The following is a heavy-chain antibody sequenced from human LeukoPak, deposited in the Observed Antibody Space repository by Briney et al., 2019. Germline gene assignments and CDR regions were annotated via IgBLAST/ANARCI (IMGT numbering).Heavy chain of an antibody. V-gene: IGHV3-21*01. D-gene: IGHD6-19*01. Sequence: PGGSLRLSCAASGFTFSSYSMNWVRQAPGKGLEWVSSISSSSSYIYYADSVKGRFTISRDNAKDSLYLQMNSLRAEDTAVYYCARDNSVAWDYFDYWGQGTLVTVSS. CDR3: ARDNSVAWDYFDY. CDR2: ISSSSSYI. J-gene: IGHJ4*02. CDR1: GFTFSSYS.